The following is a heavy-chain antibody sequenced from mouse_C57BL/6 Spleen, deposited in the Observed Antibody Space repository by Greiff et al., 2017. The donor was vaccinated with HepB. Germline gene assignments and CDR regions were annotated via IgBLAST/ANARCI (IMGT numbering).Heavy chain of an antibody. V-gene: IGHV5-6*01. J-gene: IGHJ2*01. D-gene: IGHD2-4*01. CDR1: GFTFSSYG. CDR3: ARRDYGEYYFDY. Sequence: EVQGVESGGDLVKPGGSLKLSCAASGFTFSSYGMSWVRQTPDKRLEWVATISSGGSYTYYPDSVKGRFTISRDNAKNTLYLQMSSLKSEDTAMYYCARRDYGEYYFDYWGQGTTLTVSS. CDR2: ISSGGSYT.